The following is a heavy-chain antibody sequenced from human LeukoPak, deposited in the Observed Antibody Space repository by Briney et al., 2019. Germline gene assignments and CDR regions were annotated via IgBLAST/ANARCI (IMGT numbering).Heavy chain of an antibody. D-gene: IGHD2-2*01. V-gene: IGHV3-20*04. CDR1: GFTFDDYG. CDR3: AREYCSSTSCLYDY. CDR2: INWNGGST. Sequence: GGSLRLSCAASGFTFDDYGMSWVRQAPGKGLEWVSGINWNGGSTGYADSVKGRFTISRDNAKNSLYLQMNSLRAEDTAVYYCAREYCSSTSCLYDYWGQGTLVTVSS. J-gene: IGHJ4*02.